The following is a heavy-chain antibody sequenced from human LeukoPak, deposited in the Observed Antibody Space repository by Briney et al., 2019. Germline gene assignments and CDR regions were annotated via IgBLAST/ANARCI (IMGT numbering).Heavy chain of an antibody. V-gene: IGHV3-69-1*02. J-gene: IGHJ4*02. Sequence: GGSLRLSCEVSGFTFTDYSMHWVRQAPGKGLEWVSSITSTSRTIFYADSVEGRFTISRDNAKNTVSLEMNSLGTEDAAIYYCARDFPDNALFDLWGQGTLVSVSS. CDR2: ITSTSRTI. D-gene: IGHD2-8*01. CDR1: GFTFTDYS. CDR3: ARDFPDNALFDL.